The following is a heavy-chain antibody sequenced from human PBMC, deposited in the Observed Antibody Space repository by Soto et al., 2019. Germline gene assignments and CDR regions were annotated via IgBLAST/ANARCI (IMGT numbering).Heavy chain of an antibody. Sequence: SETLSLTCAVSGGSISSYYWSWIRQPAGKGLEWIGRIYTSGNTFYNPSLKSRLTISVDTSSNQFSLRLTSVTAADTAVYYCARQGSYWGQGTLVTVSS. CDR2: IYTSGNT. CDR3: ARQGSY. J-gene: IGHJ4*02. CDR1: GGSISSYY. V-gene: IGHV4-4*07.